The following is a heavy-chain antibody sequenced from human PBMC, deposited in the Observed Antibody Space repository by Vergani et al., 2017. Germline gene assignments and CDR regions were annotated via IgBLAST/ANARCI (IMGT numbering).Heavy chain of an antibody. J-gene: IGHJ4*02. Sequence: QVQLQQSGPGLVKPSQTLSLTCAISGDSVSSNSAAWNWIRQSPSRGLEWLGRTYYRSKWYNDYAVSVKSRITINPDTSKNQFSLQRNSVTPEDTAVYYCAREAGEEQLRGENFDYWGQGTLVTVSS. CDR1: GDSVSSNSAA. V-gene: IGHV6-1*01. D-gene: IGHD6-13*01. CDR2: TYYRSKWYN. CDR3: AREAGEEQLRGENFDY.